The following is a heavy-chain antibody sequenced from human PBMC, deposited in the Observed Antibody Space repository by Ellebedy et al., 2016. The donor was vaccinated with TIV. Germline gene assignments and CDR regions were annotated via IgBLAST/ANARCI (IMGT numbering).Heavy chain of an antibody. J-gene: IGHJ4*02. CDR2: LYSGGST. CDR1: GFIVSRNY. D-gene: IGHD3-22*01. Sequence: GGSLRLSCVASGFIVSRNYMSWVRQAPGRGLEWVSILYSGGSTYYADPVKGRFTISRDNSKNTLYLQMNSLRAEDTAVYYCARDTGGYYDSGGYDYWGQGTLVTVSS. CDR3: ARDTGGYYDSGGYDY. V-gene: IGHV3-53*01.